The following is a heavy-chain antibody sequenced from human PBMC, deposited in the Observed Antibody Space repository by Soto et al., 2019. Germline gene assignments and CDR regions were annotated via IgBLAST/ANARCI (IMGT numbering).Heavy chain of an antibody. J-gene: IGHJ6*02. D-gene: IGHD3-22*01. CDR1: GGSISSGDYY. CDR2: IYYSGST. V-gene: IGHV4-30-4*01. Sequence: PSETLSLTCTVSGGSISSGDYYWSWIRQPPGKGLEWIGYIYYSGSTYYNPSLKSRVTISVDTSKNQFSLKLSSVTAADTAVYYCARESPYYYDSSGYYNYYYGMDVWGQGTTVTVSS. CDR3: ARESPYYYDSSGYYNYYYGMDV.